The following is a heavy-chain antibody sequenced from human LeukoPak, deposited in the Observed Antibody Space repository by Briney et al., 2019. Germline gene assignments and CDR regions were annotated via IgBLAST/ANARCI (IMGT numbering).Heavy chain of an antibody. CDR3: ARGRFSSGSYYATHYYGMDV. CDR2: INHSGST. J-gene: IGHJ6*02. Sequence: SETLSLTCAVYGGSFSGYYWSWIRQPPGKGLEWIGEINHSGSTNYNPPLKSRVTISVDTSKNQFSLKLSSVTAADTAVYYCARGRFSSGSYYATHYYGMDVWGQGTTVTVSS. CDR1: GGSFSGYY. V-gene: IGHV4-34*01. D-gene: IGHD1-26*01.